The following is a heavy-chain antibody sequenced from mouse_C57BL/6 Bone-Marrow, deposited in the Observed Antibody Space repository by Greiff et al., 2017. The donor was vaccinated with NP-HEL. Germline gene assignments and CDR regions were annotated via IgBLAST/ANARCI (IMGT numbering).Heavy chain of an antibody. J-gene: IGHJ3*01. V-gene: IGHV1-81*01. CDR3: ARRDVWFAY. CDR1: GYTFTSYG. CDR2: IYPRSGNT. Sequence: VKLMESGAELARPGASVKLSCKASGYTFTSYGISWVKQRNGQGLEWIGEIYPRSGNTYYNEKFKGKATLTADKSSSTAYMGLRSLTSEDSAGYCCARRDVWFAYWGQGTLVTVSA.